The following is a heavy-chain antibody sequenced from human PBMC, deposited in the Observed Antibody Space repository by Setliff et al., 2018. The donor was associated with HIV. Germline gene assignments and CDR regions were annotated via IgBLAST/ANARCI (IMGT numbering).Heavy chain of an antibody. V-gene: IGHV4-39*07. Sequence: SETLSLTCTVSGASISSSSHYWGWIRQPPGKGLEWIGSVYHRGETYYKPSLKGRVTISIDSSKSQISLNVTSVTAADTAVYYCTRRDVSPLWFGQFDYWGQGILVTVSS. CDR2: VYHRGET. D-gene: IGHD3-10*01. CDR3: TRRDVSPLWFGQFDY. J-gene: IGHJ4*02. CDR1: GASISSSSHY.